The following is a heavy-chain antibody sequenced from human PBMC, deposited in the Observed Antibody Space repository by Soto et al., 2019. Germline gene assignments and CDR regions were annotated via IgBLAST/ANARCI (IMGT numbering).Heavy chain of an antibody. D-gene: IGHD4-17*01. CDR1: GFSFSSYG. CDR2: ISYDGSNK. CDR3: AKEHSDGDFPFFDY. Sequence: QVQLVESGGGVVQPGGSLRLSCAASGFSFSSYGVHWVRQAPGKGLEWVAVISYDGSNKYYADSVKGRFTISRDNSKNTLYLQMNRLRAEDTAVYYCAKEHSDGDFPFFDYWGQGTLVTVSS. J-gene: IGHJ4*02. V-gene: IGHV3-30*18.